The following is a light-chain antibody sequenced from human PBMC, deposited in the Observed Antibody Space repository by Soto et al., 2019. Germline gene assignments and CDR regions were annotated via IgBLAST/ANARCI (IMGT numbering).Light chain of an antibody. CDR2: DVS. CDR3: SSSTTTTLV. Sequence: QSALTQPASVSGSPGQSITISCTGTSSDVGAYNYVSWYQHHPGKAPRLLIYDVSNRPSGVSGRFSDSKSGNTASLTISGLHAEDEADYYCSSSTTTTLVFGGGTKLTVL. J-gene: IGLJ2*01. CDR1: SSDVGAYNY. V-gene: IGLV2-14*03.